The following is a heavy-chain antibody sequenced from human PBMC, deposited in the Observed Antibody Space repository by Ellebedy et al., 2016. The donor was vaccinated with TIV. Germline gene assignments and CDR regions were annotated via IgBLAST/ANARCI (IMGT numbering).Heavy chain of an antibody. D-gene: IGHD6-19*01. CDR1: GYTFTSYG. CDR3: ARHVRAKGSGWTFDY. CDR2: MNPNSGNT. V-gene: IGHV1-8*02. J-gene: IGHJ4*02. Sequence: ASVKVSCKASGYTFTSYGINWLRQPTGQGLEWMGWMNPNSGNTGYAQKFQGRVTMTRNTSISTDYMELSSLRSEDTAVYDCARHVRAKGSGWTFDYWGQGTLVTVSS.